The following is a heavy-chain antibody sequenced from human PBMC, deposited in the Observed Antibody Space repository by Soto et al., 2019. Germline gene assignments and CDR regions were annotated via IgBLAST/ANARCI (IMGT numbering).Heavy chain of an antibody. CDR1: GYTFTTYA. Sequence: QVQLVQSGAEVMKPGASVRVSCKPSGYTFTTYAMHWVRQAPGQRLEWMGWINTGNGNTKYSQKFQGRVTITRDTYASTAYMEVSRLRSEDTAMYYCARGEVNYYDSIMGYWGQGTLVTVSS. CDR3: ARGEVNYYDSIMGY. V-gene: IGHV1-3*04. D-gene: IGHD3-22*01. CDR2: INTGNGNT. J-gene: IGHJ4*02.